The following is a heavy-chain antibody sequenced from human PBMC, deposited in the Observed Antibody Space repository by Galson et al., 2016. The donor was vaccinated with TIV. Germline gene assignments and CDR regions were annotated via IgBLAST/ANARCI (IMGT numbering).Heavy chain of an antibody. CDR2: ISGSGGIT. Sequence: SLRLSCAASGFTFSNYAVHWVRQAPGKGLEWVSGISGSGGITYFADSVKGRFTISRDNSMNTLYLQLNSLRAEDTAVYYCAKRRNYGGDSFENWGQGTMVTASS. CDR1: GFTFSNYA. V-gene: IGHV3-23*01. D-gene: IGHD4-23*01. J-gene: IGHJ3*02. CDR3: AKRRNYGGDSFEN.